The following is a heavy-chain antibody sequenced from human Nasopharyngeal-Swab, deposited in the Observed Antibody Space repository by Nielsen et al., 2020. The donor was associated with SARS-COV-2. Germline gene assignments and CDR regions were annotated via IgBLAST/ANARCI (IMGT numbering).Heavy chain of an antibody. D-gene: IGHD3-10*01. CDR1: EFTFRDYW. CDR2: IKQDGSEK. J-gene: IGHJ4*02. CDR3: ARVGGRTSPMGS. Sequence: GESLKIYCVASEFTFRDYWMSWVRQAPAKGLEWVASIKQDGSEKNYVDSVKGRFTISRDNAKNSLFLQMDSLRTEDTAFYYCARVGGRTSPMGSWGQGTLVTVSS. V-gene: IGHV3-7*01.